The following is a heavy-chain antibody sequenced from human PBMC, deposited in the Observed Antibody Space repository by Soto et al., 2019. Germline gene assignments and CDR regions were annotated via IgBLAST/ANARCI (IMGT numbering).Heavy chain of an antibody. D-gene: IGHD6-19*01. Sequence: ASVKVSCKASGYTFTSYDINCVRQATGQGLEWMGWMNPNSGNTGYAQKFQGRVTMTRNTSISTAYMELSSLRSEDTAVYYCARAIEQWLERVDPWGQGTLVTVSS. J-gene: IGHJ5*02. CDR2: MNPNSGNT. V-gene: IGHV1-8*01. CDR1: GYTFTSYD. CDR3: ARAIEQWLERVDP.